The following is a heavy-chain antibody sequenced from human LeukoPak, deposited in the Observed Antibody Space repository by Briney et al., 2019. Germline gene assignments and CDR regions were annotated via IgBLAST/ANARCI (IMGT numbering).Heavy chain of an antibody. Sequence: GGSLRLSCAASGFTFSSYAMSWVRQAPGKGLEWVSAISGSGGSTYYADSVKGRFTISRGNSKNTLYLQMNSLRAEDTAVYYCAKSSGTMVQGANWFDPWGQGTPVTVSS. D-gene: IGHD3-10*01. V-gene: IGHV3-23*01. CDR3: AKSSGTMVQGANWFDP. CDR2: ISGSGGST. J-gene: IGHJ5*02. CDR1: GFTFSSYA.